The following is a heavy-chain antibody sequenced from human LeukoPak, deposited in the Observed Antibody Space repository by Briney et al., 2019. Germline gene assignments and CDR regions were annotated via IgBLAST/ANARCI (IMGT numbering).Heavy chain of an antibody. V-gene: IGHV3-66*01. CDR1: GFTVSSNY. CDR3: ARDLRYYDNFHRAFDI. D-gene: IGHD3-22*01. J-gene: IGHJ3*02. CDR2: IYSGGST. Sequence: GGSLRLSCAASGFTVSSNYMSWVRQAPGQGLEWDSVIYSGGSTYYADSVKGRFTISRDNSKNTLYLQMNSLRAEDTAVYYCARDLRYYDNFHRAFDIWGQGTMVTVSS.